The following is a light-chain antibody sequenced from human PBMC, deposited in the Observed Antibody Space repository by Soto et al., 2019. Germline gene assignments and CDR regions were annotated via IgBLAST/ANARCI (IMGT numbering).Light chain of an antibody. CDR1: QGVRSD. Sequence: AIQMTQSPSSLSASVGDRVTITCRASQGVRSDLGWYQQKPGQAPELLIYAASILQSGLPSRFSGRGSATEYTLTIDSLQPEDFATYFCLQDYSYPRTFGQGTKVEVK. CDR2: AAS. J-gene: IGKJ1*01. CDR3: LQDYSYPRT. V-gene: IGKV1-6*01.